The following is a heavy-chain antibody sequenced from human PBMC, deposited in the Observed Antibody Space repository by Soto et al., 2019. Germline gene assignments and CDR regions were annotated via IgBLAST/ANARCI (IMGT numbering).Heavy chain of an antibody. Sequence: ASVKVSCKTSGNTLTSFYIHWVRQAPGQGLEWVGRLSPTTGGTNYAKHFQGRVTVTWDMSTFTAYMELSSLIYEDTAVYYCARPPGYVTDWYYFDTWGQGTQVTVSS. V-gene: IGHV1-2*02. J-gene: IGHJ4*02. CDR1: GNTLTSFY. CDR2: LSPTTGGT. CDR3: ARPPGYVTDWYYFDT. D-gene: IGHD3-9*01.